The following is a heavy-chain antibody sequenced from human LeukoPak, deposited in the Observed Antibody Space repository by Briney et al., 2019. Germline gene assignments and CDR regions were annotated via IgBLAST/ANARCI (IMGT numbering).Heavy chain of an antibody. D-gene: IGHD6-13*01. CDR1: GFTFSSYW. Sequence: GGSLRLSCAASGFTFSSYWMSWVRQAPGKGLEWVSYISSSSSTIYYADSVKGRFTISRDNAKNSLYLQMNSLRAEDTAVYYCAREYSSSWYNWFDPWGQGTLVTVSS. V-gene: IGHV3-48*01. CDR2: ISSSSSTI. CDR3: AREYSSSWYNWFDP. J-gene: IGHJ5*02.